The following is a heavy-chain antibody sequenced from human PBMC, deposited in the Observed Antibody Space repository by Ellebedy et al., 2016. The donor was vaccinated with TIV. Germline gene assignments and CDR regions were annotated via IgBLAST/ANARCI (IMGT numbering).Heavy chain of an antibody. D-gene: IGHD5-18*01. Sequence: GGSLRLSCAASGFTFSSYEMIWVRQAPGKGLEWVSYISSSGSFIYYTDSVKGRFTISRDNAKSSLFLQMNSLRAEDTAVYYCAREEDTAIDLWGRGTLVTVSS. CDR3: AREEDTAIDL. V-gene: IGHV3-48*03. CDR2: ISSSGSFI. CDR1: GFTFSSYE. J-gene: IGHJ2*01.